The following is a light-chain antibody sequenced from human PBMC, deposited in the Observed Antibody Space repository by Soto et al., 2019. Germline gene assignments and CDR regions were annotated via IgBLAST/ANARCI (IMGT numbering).Light chain of an antibody. Sequence: EIVMTQSPATVSVSPGERATLSCRASQSVSINLPWYQQKPGQAPRLLIYGASTRATGIPARFTGSVSGTEFTLTISSLQYEDFAVYFCQQYGDRPRTFGQGTKVDI. CDR2: GAS. V-gene: IGKV3-15*01. CDR3: QQYGDRPRT. CDR1: QSVSIN. J-gene: IGKJ1*01.